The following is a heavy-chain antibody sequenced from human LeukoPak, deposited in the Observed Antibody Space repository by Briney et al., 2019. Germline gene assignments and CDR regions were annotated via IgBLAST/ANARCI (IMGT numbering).Heavy chain of an antibody. D-gene: IGHD1-26*01. CDR1: DYSISSGYY. CDR3: ARERWELHWFDP. CDR2: IYTSGST. Sequence: SETLSLTXTVSDYSISSGYYWGWIRQPPGKGLVWVGRIYTSGSTKYNPSLKSRVTISVDTSKNQFSLKLSSVTAADTAVYYCARERWELHWFDPWGQGTLVTVSS. J-gene: IGHJ5*02. V-gene: IGHV4-38-2*02.